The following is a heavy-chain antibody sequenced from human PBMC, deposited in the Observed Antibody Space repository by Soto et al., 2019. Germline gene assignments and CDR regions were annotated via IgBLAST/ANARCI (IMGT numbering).Heavy chain of an antibody. D-gene: IGHD3-10*01. CDR3: AQRLPHYGLGRERENWFDP. J-gene: IGHJ5*02. CDR2: IYWEDDK. V-gene: IGHV2-5*02. CDR1: GFSLSTTGVG. Sequence: QITLKESGHTLVRPTQPLTLTCTFSGFSLSTTGVGVGWIRQPPGKALEWLALIYWEDDKRYSPKLKSRLTITNDTSKNEMIPTMTNMDPVDTARYYCAQRLPHYGLGRERENWFDPWGQGTLVTVSS.